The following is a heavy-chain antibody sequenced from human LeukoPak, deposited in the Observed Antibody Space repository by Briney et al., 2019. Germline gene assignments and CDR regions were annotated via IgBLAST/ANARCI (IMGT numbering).Heavy chain of an antibody. Sequence: GGSLRLSCAASGFTFSSYAMSWVRQAPGKGLEWVSDITISGNTRNYADSVKGRFTISRDNARNSLYLQMNSLRVEDTAVYYCARGDPYADLWGQGTLVTVAS. CDR1: GFTFSSYA. D-gene: IGHD2-2*01. V-gene: IGHV3-48*03. J-gene: IGHJ5*02. CDR3: ARGDPYADL. CDR2: ITISGNTR.